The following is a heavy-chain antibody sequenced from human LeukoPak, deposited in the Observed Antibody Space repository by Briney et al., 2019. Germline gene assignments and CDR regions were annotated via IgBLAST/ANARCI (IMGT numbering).Heavy chain of an antibody. CDR1: GFTFDDYA. Sequence: GGSLRLSCAASGFTFDDYAMPWGRQAPGKGLEWVSGINWNSGSIGYADSVKGRFTISRDNAKKSLYLQMNSLRAEDTALYYCAKDMMVGSSGWYDYWGQGTLVTVSS. D-gene: IGHD6-19*01. V-gene: IGHV3-9*01. CDR3: AKDMMVGSSGWYDY. J-gene: IGHJ4*02. CDR2: INWNSGSI.